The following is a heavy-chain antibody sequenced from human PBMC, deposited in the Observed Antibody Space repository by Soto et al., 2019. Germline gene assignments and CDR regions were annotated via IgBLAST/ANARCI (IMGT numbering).Heavy chain of an antibody. CDR3: ATDICRGGRCYVAY. CDR2: INQSGST. V-gene: IGHV4-34*01. CDR1: GGSVSGYY. D-gene: IGHD2-15*01. J-gene: IGHJ4*02. Sequence: PSETLSRTCAVYGGSVSGYYWSWIRQPPGKGLEWIGEINQSGSTNYNPSLKSRGTTSLDTSKNQFSLKLTSVTAADTAVYYWATDICRGGRCYVAYWGQGAPVIASS.